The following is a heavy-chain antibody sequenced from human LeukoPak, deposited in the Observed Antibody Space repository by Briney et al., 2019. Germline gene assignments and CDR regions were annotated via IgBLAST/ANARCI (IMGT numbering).Heavy chain of an antibody. Sequence: SETLSLTCTVSGGSISSYYWSWIRQPPGKGLEWIGYIYYSGSTNYNPSLKSRATISVDTSKNQFSLKLSSVTAADTAVYYCARLGAYYYGSGTGNWFDPWGQGTLVTVSS. CDR2: IYYSGST. CDR3: ARLGAYYYGSGTGNWFDP. J-gene: IGHJ5*02. CDR1: GGSISSYY. V-gene: IGHV4-59*01. D-gene: IGHD3-10*01.